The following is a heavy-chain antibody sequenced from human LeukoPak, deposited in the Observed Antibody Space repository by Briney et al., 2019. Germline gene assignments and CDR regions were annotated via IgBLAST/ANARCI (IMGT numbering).Heavy chain of an antibody. CDR2: FDPEDGET. J-gene: IGHJ6*03. CDR1: GYTLTELS. V-gene: IGHV1-24*01. Sequence: ASVKVSCKVSGYTLTELSMHWVRQAPGKGLEWMGGFDPEDGETIYAQKFQGRVTMTEDTSTDTAYMGLSSLRSEDTAVYYCATIASHDFWSGEMNYYYYYMDVWGKGTTVTVSS. D-gene: IGHD3-3*01. CDR3: ATIASHDFWSGEMNYYYYYMDV.